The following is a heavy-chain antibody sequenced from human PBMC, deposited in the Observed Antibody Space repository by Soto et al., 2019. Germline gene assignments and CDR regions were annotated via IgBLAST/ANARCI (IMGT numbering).Heavy chain of an antibody. J-gene: IGHJ6*02. D-gene: IGHD3-10*01. CDR2: ISYDGRNK. V-gene: IGHV3-30*04. CDR3: ARAVETRKRGHYYGMDV. Sequence: ARGARRVPWAGSGFTLRRYALHLVRQVPCKGLEWVAVISYDGRNKYYADSVKGRFTISRDNSKNTLYLQMNSLRAEDTAVYYCARAVETRKRGHYYGMDVWGQGTTVTVSS. CDR1: GFTLRRYA.